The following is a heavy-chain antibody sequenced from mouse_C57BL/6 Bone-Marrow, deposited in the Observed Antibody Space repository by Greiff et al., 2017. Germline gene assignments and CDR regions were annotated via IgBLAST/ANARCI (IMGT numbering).Heavy chain of an antibody. Sequence: QVQLKESGAELVKPGASVKMSCKASGYTFTSYWITWVKQRPGQGLEWIGDIYPGSGSTNYNEKFKSKATLTVDTSSRTAYMKLSSLTSEDSAVYYCAREVYYYGSSPLYYWGQGTSVTVSA. J-gene: IGHJ4*01. CDR1: GYTFTSYW. V-gene: IGHV1-55*01. CDR3: AREVYYYGSSPLYY. D-gene: IGHD1-1*01. CDR2: IYPGSGST.